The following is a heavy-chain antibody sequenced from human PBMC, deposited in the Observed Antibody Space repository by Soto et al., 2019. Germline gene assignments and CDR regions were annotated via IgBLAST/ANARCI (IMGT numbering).Heavy chain of an antibody. Sequence: ASVKVSCKASGGTFSSYAISWVRQAPGQGLEWMGGIIPIFGTANYAQKFQGRVTITADESTSTAYMELSSLRSEDTAVYYCARERAGLSDGSGSFADPLKYYFDYWGQGTLVTVSS. CDR2: IIPIFGTA. D-gene: IGHD1-26*01. CDR3: ARERAGLSDGSGSFADPLKYYFDY. CDR1: GGTFSSYA. J-gene: IGHJ4*02. V-gene: IGHV1-69*13.